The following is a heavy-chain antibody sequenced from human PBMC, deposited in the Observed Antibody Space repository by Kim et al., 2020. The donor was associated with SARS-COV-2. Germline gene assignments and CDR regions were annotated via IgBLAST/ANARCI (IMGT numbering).Heavy chain of an antibody. D-gene: IGHD3-16*01. J-gene: IGHJ4*02. CDR3: ARVLGLKFGHFDY. Sequence: AQKFQGRVTMTRDTATSTVYMGLSSLRSEDTAVYYCARVLGLKFGHFDYWGQGTLVTVSS. V-gene: IGHV1-46*01.